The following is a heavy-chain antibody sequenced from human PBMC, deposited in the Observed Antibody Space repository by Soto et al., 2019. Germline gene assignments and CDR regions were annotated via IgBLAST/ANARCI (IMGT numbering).Heavy chain of an antibody. D-gene: IGHD2-8*01. Sequence: PGWSLRLSCAASGFTFSSYGMHWVRQAPGKGLEWVAVISYDGSNKYYADSVKGRFTISRDNSKNTLYLQMNSLRAEDTAVYCCAKDRFEYSTRCYPTQLFPDFRGQGSLVTVSS. CDR1: GFTFSSYG. CDR2: ISYDGSNK. J-gene: IGHJ4*02. V-gene: IGHV3-30*18. CDR3: AKDRFEYSTRCYPTQLFPDF.